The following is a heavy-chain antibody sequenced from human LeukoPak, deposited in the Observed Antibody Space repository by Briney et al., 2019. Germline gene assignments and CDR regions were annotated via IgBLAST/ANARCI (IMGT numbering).Heavy chain of an antibody. CDR1: GFTFSTYG. D-gene: IGHD2-15*01. CDR3: AKDKLEGYCSGGTCYYYYYTDV. J-gene: IGHJ6*03. Sequence: GRSLRLSCAASGFTFSTYGMHWVRQAPGKGLEWVAAIWYDGSNKYYADSVKGRFTISRDNSKNTLYLQMNSLRAADTAVYYCAKDKLEGYCSGGTCYYYYYTDVWGKGTTVTVSS. CDR2: IWYDGSNK. V-gene: IGHV3-33*06.